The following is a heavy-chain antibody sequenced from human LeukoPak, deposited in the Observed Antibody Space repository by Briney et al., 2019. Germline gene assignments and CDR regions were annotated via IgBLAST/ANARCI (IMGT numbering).Heavy chain of an antibody. V-gene: IGHV4-39*01. J-gene: IGHJ6*02. CDR2: IYYSGST. CDR1: GGSISSSSYY. D-gene: IGHD3-22*01. Sequence: PSETLSLTCTGSGGSISSSSYYWGWIRQPPGKGLEWIGSIYYSGSTYYNPSLKSRVTISVDTSKNQFSLKLSSVTAADTAVYYCARPLHYYDSSGYPGYYYYYGMDVWGQGTTVTVSS. CDR3: ARPLHYYDSSGYPGYYYYYGMDV.